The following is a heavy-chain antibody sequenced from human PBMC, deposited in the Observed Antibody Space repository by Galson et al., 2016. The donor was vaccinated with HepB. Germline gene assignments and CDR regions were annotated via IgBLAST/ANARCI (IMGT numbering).Heavy chain of an antibody. CDR1: GFIFSSYA. Sequence: SLRLSCAASGFIFSSYAMHWVRQAPGKGLEWVAGTLYNGVEKYYADSVKGRFTISRDNSKNTLSLQMTSLGAEDTGVYYCERDWDNIAVGKIDYWGQGTLVIVSS. CDR3: ERDWDNIAVGKIDY. V-gene: IGHV3-33*01. CDR2: TLYNGVEK. D-gene: IGHD2-15*01. J-gene: IGHJ4*02.